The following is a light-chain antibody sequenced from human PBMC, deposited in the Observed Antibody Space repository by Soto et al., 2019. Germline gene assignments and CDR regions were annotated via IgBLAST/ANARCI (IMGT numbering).Light chain of an antibody. Sequence: EIVLTQSPGTLSLPAGERATLSCRASQSVSSSYFAWYQQKPRRAPRLLIYGASSRATGIPDRFSASGSGTDFTLTISRLEPEDFAMYYCQQYGSSASITFGQGTRLEI. V-gene: IGKV3-20*01. J-gene: IGKJ5*01. CDR2: GAS. CDR3: QQYGSSASIT. CDR1: QSVSSSY.